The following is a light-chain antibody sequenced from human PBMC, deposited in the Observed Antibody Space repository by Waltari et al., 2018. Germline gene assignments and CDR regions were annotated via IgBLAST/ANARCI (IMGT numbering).Light chain of an antibody. V-gene: IGLV2-23*02. J-gene: IGLJ2*01. CDR3: CSYAGSSTFL. CDR2: EVT. Sequence: QSALTQPASVSGSPGQSITISCTGTSRDVGSYNFVSWYQQNPGQAPNDMIYEVTLRPSGVSNPFSGSKSGNTASLTISGLQADDEADYYCCSYAGSSTFLFGGGTKLTVL. CDR1: SRDVGSYNF.